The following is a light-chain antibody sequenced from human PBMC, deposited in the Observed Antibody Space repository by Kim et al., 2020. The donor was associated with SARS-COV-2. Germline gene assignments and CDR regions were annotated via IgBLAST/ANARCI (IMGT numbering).Light chain of an antibody. Sequence: VTPGQTASITCAGDKLGYKYACWYQQKPGQSPVLVIYQDTKRPSGIPERFSGSNSGNTATLTISGTQAMDEADYYCQAWDSSTLVFGGGTQLTVL. CDR3: QAWDSSTLV. CDR2: QDT. CDR1: KLGYKY. J-gene: IGLJ2*01. V-gene: IGLV3-1*01.